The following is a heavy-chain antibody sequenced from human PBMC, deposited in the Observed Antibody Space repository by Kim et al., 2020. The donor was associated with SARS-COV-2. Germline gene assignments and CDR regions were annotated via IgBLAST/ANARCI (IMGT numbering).Heavy chain of an antibody. CDR3: AVSLWGAAAGEWRFDP. V-gene: IGHV4-61*02. J-gene: IGHJ5*02. CDR1: GGSISSGSYY. Sequence: SETLSLTCTVSGGSISSGSYYWSWIRQPAGKGLEWIGRIYTSGSTNYNPSLKSRVTISVDTSKNQFSLKLSSVTAADTAVYYCAVSLWGAAAGEWRFDPWGQGTLVAVSS. CDR2: IYTSGST. D-gene: IGHD6-13*01.